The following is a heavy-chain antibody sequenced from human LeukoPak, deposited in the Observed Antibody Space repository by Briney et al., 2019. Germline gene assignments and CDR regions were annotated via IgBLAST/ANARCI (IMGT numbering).Heavy chain of an antibody. CDR2: ISSRTSDT. Sequence: GGSLRLSCAASGFTFSDYYMSWIRQAPGKGLEWASYISSRTSDTNYVDSVKGRFTISRDNAKNSLYLQMNSLRAEDTAVCYCTRVGSSGSVDYWGQGTLVTVSS. CDR3: TRVGSSGSVDY. CDR1: GFTFSDYY. J-gene: IGHJ4*02. D-gene: IGHD1-1*01. V-gene: IGHV3-11*06.